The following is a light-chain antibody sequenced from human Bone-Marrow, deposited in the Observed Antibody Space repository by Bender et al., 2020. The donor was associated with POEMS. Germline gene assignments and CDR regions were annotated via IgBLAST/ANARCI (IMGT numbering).Light chain of an antibody. CDR2: DVN. V-gene: IGLV2-11*01. CDR3: SSWDDSLSGWV. Sequence: QSALTQPRSVSGSPGQSVTISCAGTSSDVGRYDYVSWYQQHAGKAPKLLIHDVNQRPSGVPDRFSGSKSGTSASLAISDIQSEDEGDYYCSSWDDSLSGWVFGGGTKLTVL. CDR1: SSDVGRYDY. J-gene: IGLJ3*02.